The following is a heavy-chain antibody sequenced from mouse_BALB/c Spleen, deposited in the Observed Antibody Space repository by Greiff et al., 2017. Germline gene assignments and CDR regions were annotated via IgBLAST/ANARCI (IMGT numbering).Heavy chain of an antibody. Sequence: EVHLVESGGGLVKPGGSLKLSCAASGFTFSSYAMSWVRQSPEKRLEWVAEISSGGSYTYYPDTVTGRFTISRDNAKNTLYLEMSSLRSEDTAMYYCARDTGYDGFFAYWGQGTLVTVSA. J-gene: IGHJ3*01. V-gene: IGHV5-9-4*01. CDR2: ISSGGSYT. CDR1: GFTFSSYA. D-gene: IGHD2-3*01. CDR3: ARDTGYDGFFAY.